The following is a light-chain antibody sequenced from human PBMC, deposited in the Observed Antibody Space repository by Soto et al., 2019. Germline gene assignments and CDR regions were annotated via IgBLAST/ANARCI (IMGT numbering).Light chain of an antibody. CDR1: QTISSW. Sequence: DIQMTQSPSTLSGSVGDRVTITFRASQTISSWLAWYQQKPGKAPKLLIYKASTLKSGVPSRFSGSGSGTEFTLTISSLQPDDFETYYCQHYNSYSEAFGKGTKVDIX. V-gene: IGKV1-5*03. J-gene: IGKJ1*01. CDR2: KAS. CDR3: QHYNSYSEA.